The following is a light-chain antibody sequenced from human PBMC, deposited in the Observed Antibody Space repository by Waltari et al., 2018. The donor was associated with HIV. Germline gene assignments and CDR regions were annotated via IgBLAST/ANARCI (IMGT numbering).Light chain of an antibody. Sequence: DIQMTQSPSSLSASVGNRVTITFRASQGISNYLAWYQHKPGKAPNLLIYAASTLQSGVPSRFSGSGSGTDFTLTISSLQPEDVASYYCQKYDSAPLTFGGGTKVEIK. V-gene: IGKV1-27*01. CDR3: QKYDSAPLT. J-gene: IGKJ4*01. CDR1: QGISNY. CDR2: AAS.